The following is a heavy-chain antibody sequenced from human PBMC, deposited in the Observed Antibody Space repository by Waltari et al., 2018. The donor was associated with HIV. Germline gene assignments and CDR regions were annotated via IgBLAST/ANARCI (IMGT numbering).Heavy chain of an antibody. CDR1: GGSISSSSYY. Sequence: QLQVQESGPGLVKPSETLSLTCTVSGGSISSSSYYWGWIRQSPGKGLEWIGTIYYSGNAYTNPSLKGRVTMSIDTSKNQFSLNMTSVTAADTAVYYCARHASHQSWFEAVATWCDPWGQGTLVTVSS. CDR2: IYYSGNA. CDR3: ARHASHQSWFEAVATWCDP. J-gene: IGHJ5*02. D-gene: IGHD5-12*01. V-gene: IGHV4-39*01.